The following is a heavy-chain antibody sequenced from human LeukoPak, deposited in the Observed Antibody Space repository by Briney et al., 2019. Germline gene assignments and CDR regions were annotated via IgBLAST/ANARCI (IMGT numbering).Heavy chain of an antibody. V-gene: IGHV3-7*01. CDR3: ARVDGMWELPHYFDY. CDR2: IKQDGSEK. J-gene: IGHJ4*02. Sequence: PGGSLRLSCAASGFTFSSYWMSWVRQAPGKGLEWVANIKQDGSEKYYVDSVKGRFTISRDNAKNSLYLQMNSLRAEDTAVYYCARVDGMWELPHYFDYWGQGTLVTVSS. CDR1: GFTFSSYW. D-gene: IGHD1-26*01.